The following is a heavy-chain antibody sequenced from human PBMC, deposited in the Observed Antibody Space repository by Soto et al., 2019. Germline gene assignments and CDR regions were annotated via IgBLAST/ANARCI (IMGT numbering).Heavy chain of an antibody. CDR2: IKTDGSST. CDR3: LLYDWNNGGN. V-gene: IGHV3-74*01. CDR1: GFSFSKYW. D-gene: IGHD1-20*01. Sequence: GGSLRLSCAASGFSFSKYWMHWVRQDAGKGLVWVSRIKTDGSSTDYADSVKGRFTISRDNARNTLYLQMNSLRVEDTAVYYCLLYDWNNGGNWGQGTVVTVSS. J-gene: IGHJ4*02.